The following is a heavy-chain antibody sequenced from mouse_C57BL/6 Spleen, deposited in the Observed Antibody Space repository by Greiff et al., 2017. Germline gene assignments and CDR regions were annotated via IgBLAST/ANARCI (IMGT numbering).Heavy chain of an antibody. CDR3: AREDYYGRDWYFDV. V-gene: IGHV3-6*01. J-gene: IGHJ1*03. Sequence: ESGPGLVKPSQSLSLTCSVTGYSITSGYDWNWIRQFPGNKLEWMGYISYDGSNNYNPSLKNRISITRDTSKNQFFLKLNSVTTEDTATYYCAREDYYGRDWYFDVWGTGTTVTVSS. D-gene: IGHD1-1*01. CDR1: GYSITSGYD. CDR2: ISYDGSN.